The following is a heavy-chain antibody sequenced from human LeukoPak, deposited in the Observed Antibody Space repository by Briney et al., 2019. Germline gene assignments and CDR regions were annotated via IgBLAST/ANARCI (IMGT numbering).Heavy chain of an antibody. D-gene: IGHD1-26*01. J-gene: IGHJ3*02. CDR2: IYYSGRV. CDR3: AKTRSGTYYGDSFDI. Sequence: SDTLSLTCAVSGDSITRSDWWAWIRQPPGKGLEWLGNIYYSGRVYHNPSLQTRVTMSVDSSKNQFSLRLGSVTAVDTAVYFCAKTRSGTYYGDSFDIWGQGTLVTVSS. CDR1: GDSITRSDW. V-gene: IGHV4-28*05.